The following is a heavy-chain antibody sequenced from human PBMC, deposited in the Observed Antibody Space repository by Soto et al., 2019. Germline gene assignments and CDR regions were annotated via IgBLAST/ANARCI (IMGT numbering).Heavy chain of an antibody. V-gene: IGHV3-23*01. CDR2: ISGSGGST. CDR3: AKVRGSRAAAGTAYYYYRDV. J-gene: IGHJ6*03. Sequence: EVQLLESGGGLVQPGGSLRLSCAASGFTFSSYAMSWVRQAPGKGLEWVSAISGSGGSTYYADSVKGRFTISRDNANNTLYLQMNSLRAEDTAVYDCAKVRGSRAAAGTAYYYYRDVWGKGTTVTVSS. D-gene: IGHD6-13*01. CDR1: GFTFSSYA.